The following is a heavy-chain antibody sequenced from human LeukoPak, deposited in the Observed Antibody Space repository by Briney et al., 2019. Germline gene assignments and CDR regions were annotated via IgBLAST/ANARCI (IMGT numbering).Heavy chain of an antibody. V-gene: IGHV3-11*04. J-gene: IGHJ4*02. CDR3: ARDRGGYSYGGPLGGI. D-gene: IGHD5-18*01. CDR1: GFTFSDYY. CDR2: ISSSGSTI. Sequence: GGSLRLSCAASGFTFSDYYMSWIRQAPGKGLEGVSYISSSGSTIYYADSVKGRFTISRDDAKNSLYLQMNSLRAEDTAVYYCARDRGGYSYGGPLGGIWGQGTLVTVSS.